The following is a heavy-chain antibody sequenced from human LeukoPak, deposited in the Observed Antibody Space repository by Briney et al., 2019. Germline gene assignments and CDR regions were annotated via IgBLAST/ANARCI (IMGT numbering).Heavy chain of an antibody. CDR3: AKGQDALTGYSYFDS. CDR2: ISGSGGTT. D-gene: IGHD3-9*01. V-gene: IGHV3-23*01. Sequence: GGSLRLSCAASGFTFDTYAMSWVRQAPGKGLEWVSVISGSGGTTYYADSVKGRFTISGDNSKNTLYLQMNSLRAEDTAVYYCAKGQDALTGYSYFDSWGQGTLVTVSS. CDR1: GFTFDTYA. J-gene: IGHJ4*02.